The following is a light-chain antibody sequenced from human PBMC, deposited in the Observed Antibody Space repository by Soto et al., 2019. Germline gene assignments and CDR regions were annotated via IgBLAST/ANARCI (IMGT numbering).Light chain of an antibody. Sequence: DIQMTQSPSILSASVGDRVTITCRASQSIRSWLAWYQQKPGKAPKLLIYDAYSLESGVPSRFSGRRSGTEFTLTIAGLQPEDFAPYYCQQYESYSPLTFGGGTKVEIK. CDR3: QQYESYSPLT. J-gene: IGKJ4*01. CDR2: DAY. V-gene: IGKV1-5*01. CDR1: QSIRSW.